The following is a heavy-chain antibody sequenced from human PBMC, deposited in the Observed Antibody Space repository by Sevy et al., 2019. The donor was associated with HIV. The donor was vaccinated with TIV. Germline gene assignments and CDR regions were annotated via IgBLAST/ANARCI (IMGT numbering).Heavy chain of an antibody. J-gene: IGHJ4*02. V-gene: IGHV1-18*04. CDR2: ISAYNGNT. CDR3: ARESLRSSSPYYFDY. D-gene: IGHD6-6*01. Sequence: ASVKVSCKASGYTFTSYGISWVRQAPGQGLVWMGWISAYNGNTNYAQKLQGRVTMTTDTSTSTAYMELRSLRSDDTAVYYCARESLRSSSPYYFDYWGQGTLVTVSS. CDR1: GYTFTSYG.